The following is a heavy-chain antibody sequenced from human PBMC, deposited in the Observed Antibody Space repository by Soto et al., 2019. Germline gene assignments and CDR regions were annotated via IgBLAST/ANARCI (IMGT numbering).Heavy chain of an antibody. J-gene: IGHJ4*02. CDR2: MNPNSGNT. D-gene: IGHD1-26*01. V-gene: IGHV1-8*01. Sequence: QVQLVQSGAEVKKPGASVKVSCKASGYTFTSYDINWVRQATGQGLEWMGWMNPNSGNTGYAQKFQGRVTMTRNTSISTAYLGGSSLRSGDPAGYYWARGCKWGLGGGEDYWGQGTLVTVSS. CDR3: ARGCKWGLGGGEDY. CDR1: GYTFTSYD.